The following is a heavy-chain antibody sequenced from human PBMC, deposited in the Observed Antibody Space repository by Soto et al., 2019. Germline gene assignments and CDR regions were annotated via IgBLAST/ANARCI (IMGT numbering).Heavy chain of an antibody. CDR1: GYTFTGYY. CDR2: INPNSGGT. D-gene: IGHD6-13*01. J-gene: IGHJ6*02. CDR3: ARTLPSIAAAGDYYYYGMDV. V-gene: IGHV1-2*04. Sequence: ASVRVSCKASGYTFTGYYMHWVRQAPGQGLEWMGWINPNSGGTNYAQKFQGWVTMTRDTSISTAYMELSRLRSDDTAVYYCARTLPSIAAAGDYYYYGMDVWGQRTTVTVSS.